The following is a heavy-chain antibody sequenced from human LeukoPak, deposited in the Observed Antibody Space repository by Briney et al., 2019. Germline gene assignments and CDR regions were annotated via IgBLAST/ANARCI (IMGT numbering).Heavy chain of an antibody. CDR3: ARGPSGGSGFSY. V-gene: IGHV3-7*04. CDR1: GFTFSSYW. Sequence: GGSLRLSCAASGFTFSSYWMSWVRQAPGIGLEWVANIKQDGSERYYVDSVKGGFIISRDNAKNSLYLQMNSLRAEDTAVYYCARGPSGGSGFSYWGQGNLVTVSS. CDR2: IKQDGSER. D-gene: IGHD2-15*01. J-gene: IGHJ4*02.